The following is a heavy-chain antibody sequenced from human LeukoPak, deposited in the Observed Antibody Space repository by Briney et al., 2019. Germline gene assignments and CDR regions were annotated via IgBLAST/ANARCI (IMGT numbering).Heavy chain of an antibody. CDR3: ARDPTRSRYGDPFDY. CDR2: ISGSGGST. Sequence: GGSLRLSCAASGFTFSSYAMSWVRQAPGKGLEWVSVISGSGGSTYYADSVKGRFTISRDNAKNSLYLQMNSLRAEDTAVYYCARDPTRSRYGDPFDYWGQGTLVTVSS. J-gene: IGHJ4*02. V-gene: IGHV3-23*01. CDR1: GFTFSSYA. D-gene: IGHD4-17*01.